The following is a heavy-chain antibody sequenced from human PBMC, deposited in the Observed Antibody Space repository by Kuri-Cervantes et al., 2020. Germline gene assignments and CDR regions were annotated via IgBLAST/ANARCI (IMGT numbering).Heavy chain of an antibody. CDR1: GYTFTSYY. D-gene: IGHD6-25*01. V-gene: IGHV1-18*04. J-gene: IGHJ3*02. CDR2: ISAYNGNT. CDR3: AREAASDAFDI. Sequence: ASVKVSCKASGYTFTSYYMHWVRQAPGQGLEWMGWISAYNGNTDYAQKLQGRVTMTTDTSTSTAYMELRSLRSDDTAVYYCAREAASDAFDIWGQGTMVTVSS.